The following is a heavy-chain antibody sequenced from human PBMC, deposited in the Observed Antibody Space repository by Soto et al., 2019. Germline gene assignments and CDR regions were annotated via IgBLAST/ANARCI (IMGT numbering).Heavy chain of an antibody. CDR1: GDSISSSNFY. J-gene: IGHJ5*02. V-gene: IGHV4-39*01. CDR3: ARAPDGSSGWYAWSAP. CDR2: MFYSGST. Sequence: ASETLSVTCTVSGDSISSSNFYWGWVRQPPGKGLEWIGNMFYSGSTYYNPSLKSRVTMSVDTSKNQFSLKLTSVTAADTAVYYCARAPDGSSGWYAWSAPWGKGTLVTVSP. D-gene: IGHD6-19*01.